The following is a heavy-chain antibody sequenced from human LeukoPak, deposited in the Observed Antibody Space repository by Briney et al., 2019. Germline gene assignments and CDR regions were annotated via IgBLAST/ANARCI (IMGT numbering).Heavy chain of an antibody. CDR1: GGTFSSYA. J-gene: IGHJ4*02. V-gene: IGHV1-69*04. Sequence: SLKGSCKASGGTFSSYAISCVRQAPGEGLEWMGRIIPILGIANYAQKFQGRVTITADKSTSTAYMELSSLRAEDTAVYYCARDLGAGYLGYWGQGTLVTVSS. D-gene: IGHD3-22*01. CDR3: ARDLGAGYLGY. CDR2: IIPILGIA.